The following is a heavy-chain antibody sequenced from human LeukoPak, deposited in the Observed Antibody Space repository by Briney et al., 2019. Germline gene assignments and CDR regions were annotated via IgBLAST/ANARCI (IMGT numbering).Heavy chain of an antibody. D-gene: IGHD3-16*01. J-gene: IGHJ6*02. CDR3: ARGGGLDV. Sequence: SGRSLRLSCAASGFTFSSYGMHWVRQAPGKGLEWVAVISYDGSNKYYADSVKGRFTISRDNSKNSLYLQMSNLRAEDTAVYFCARGGGLDVWGQGATVTVSS. CDR2: ISYDGSNK. CDR1: GFTFSSYG. V-gene: IGHV3-30*03.